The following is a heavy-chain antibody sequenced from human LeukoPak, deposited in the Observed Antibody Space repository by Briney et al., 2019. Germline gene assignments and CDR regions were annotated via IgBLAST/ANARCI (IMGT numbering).Heavy chain of an antibody. J-gene: IGHJ5*02. CDR3: ARDSPLITMVRGVIKTSRRFDP. V-gene: IGHV4-39*07. CDR2: IYYNGST. D-gene: IGHD3-10*01. CDR1: GGSISSSSYY. Sequence: PSETLSLTRTVSGGSISSSSYYWGWIRQPPGKGLEWIGSIYYNGSTYYNPSLKSRVTISVATSKNQFSLKLSSVTAADTAVYYCARDSPLITMVRGVIKTSRRFDPWGQGTLVTVSS.